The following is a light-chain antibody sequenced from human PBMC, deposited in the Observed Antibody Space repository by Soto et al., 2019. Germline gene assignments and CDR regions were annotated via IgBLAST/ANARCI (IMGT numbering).Light chain of an antibody. CDR3: CSYAGSSTFVL. CDR2: EDS. V-gene: IGLV2-23*02. CDR1: SSDVGNYNL. J-gene: IGLJ2*01. Sequence: QSVLTQPASVSGSPGQSITISCTGTSSDVGNYNLVSWYQQHPGKAPKLMIYEDSKRPSGVSNRFSGSKSGNTASLTISGLQAEDEADYHCCSYAGSSTFVLFGGGTKVTVL.